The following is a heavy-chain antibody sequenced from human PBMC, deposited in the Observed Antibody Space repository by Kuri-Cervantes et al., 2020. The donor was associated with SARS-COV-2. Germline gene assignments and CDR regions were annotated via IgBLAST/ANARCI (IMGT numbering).Heavy chain of an antibody. Sequence: SETLSLTCAVSGGSISSSNWWSWVRQPPGKGLEWIGEIYHSGSTNYNPSLKSRVTMSVDKSKNQFSLKLSSVTAADTAVYYCARQYSSSWYGERQFDYWGQGTLVTVSS. D-gene: IGHD6-13*01. CDR1: GGSISSSNW. CDR3: ARQYSSSWYGERQFDY. CDR2: IYHSGST. J-gene: IGHJ4*02. V-gene: IGHV4-4*02.